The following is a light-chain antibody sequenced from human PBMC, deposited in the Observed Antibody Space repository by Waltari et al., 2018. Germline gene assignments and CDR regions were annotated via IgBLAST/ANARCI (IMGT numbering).Light chain of an antibody. CDR2: EVT. CDR3: TSYTSTNTVV. Sequence: QSALTQPASVSGSPGQSITISCTGTSSDVGGFEYVSWYQQHPGTAPKLVIFEVTYRPSGVSNRFSGSKSGNTASLTSSGLQTEDEADYYCTSYTSTNTVVFGGGTKVTVL. CDR1: SSDVGGFEY. J-gene: IGLJ3*02. V-gene: IGLV2-14*01.